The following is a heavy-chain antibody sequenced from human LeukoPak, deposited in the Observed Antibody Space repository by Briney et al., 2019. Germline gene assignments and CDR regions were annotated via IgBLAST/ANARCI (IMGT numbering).Heavy chain of an antibody. V-gene: IGHV3-53*01. CDR1: GFTVSSNY. J-gene: IGHJ5*02. CDR3: AREVGYYDSSGYYSANWFDP. Sequence: GGSLRLSCAASGFTVSSNYMSWVRQAPGKGLEWVSVIYSGGSTYYADSVKGRFTISRDNSKNMLYLQMNSLRAEDTAVYYCAREVGYYDSSGYYSANWFDPWGQGTLVTVSS. CDR2: IYSGGST. D-gene: IGHD3-22*01.